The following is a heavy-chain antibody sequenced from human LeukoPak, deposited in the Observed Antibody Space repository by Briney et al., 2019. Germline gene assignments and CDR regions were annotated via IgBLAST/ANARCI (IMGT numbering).Heavy chain of an antibody. CDR2: ISGSRGST. D-gene: IGHD3-16*02. J-gene: IGHJ4*02. CDR1: GFTFSSYA. CDR3: AKDWLAFGGVIAPDY. Sequence: GGSLRLSCAASGFTFSSYAMSWVRQAPGKGLAWVSAISGSRGSTYYADSVKGRFTISRDNSKNTLYLQMNSLRAEDTAVYYCAKDWLAFGGVIAPDYWGQGTLVTVSS. V-gene: IGHV3-23*01.